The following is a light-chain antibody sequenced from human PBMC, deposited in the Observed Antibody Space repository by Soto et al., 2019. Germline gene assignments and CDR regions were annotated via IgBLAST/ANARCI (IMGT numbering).Light chain of an antibody. J-gene: IGLJ1*01. CDR3: SSYAGSNNYV. CDR2: EVS. V-gene: IGLV2-8*01. Sequence: QSVLTQPPSASGSPGQSVTISCTGTSSDVGGYNYVSWYQQHPGKAPKLMIYEVSKRPSGVPDRFSSSKSGNTASLTVSGLQAEDEADYYCSSYAGSNNYVFGTGTTANVL. CDR1: SSDVGGYNY.